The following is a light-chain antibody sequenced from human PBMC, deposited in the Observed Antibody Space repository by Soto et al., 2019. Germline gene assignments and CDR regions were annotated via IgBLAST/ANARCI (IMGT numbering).Light chain of an antibody. CDR2: GAS. J-gene: IGKJ5*01. CDR1: QSVSSSY. Sequence: IAWTQSPGTLSLSPGEPAPLSCRASQSVSSSYLAWYQQKPGQAPRVFIYGASTRAPGVPARFSCRGSGTEFTLTISSLQSEDFALYYCQQYNNWPPITFGQGTRLENK. CDR3: QQYNNWPPIT. V-gene: IGKV3-15*01.